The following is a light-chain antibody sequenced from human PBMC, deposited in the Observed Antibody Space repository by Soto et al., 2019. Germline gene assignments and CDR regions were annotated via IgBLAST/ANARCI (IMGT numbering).Light chain of an antibody. CDR1: QSVSSN. J-gene: IGKJ1*01. CDR2: GAS. V-gene: IGKV3-15*01. Sequence: EVVLTNYPATLFEFPGERATLSCRASQSVSSNLAWYRQKPGQAPRLLIYGASTRATGIQARFSGSGSGTEFTLTISSLQSEDFAVYYYQQYNNGLHGPFGQGTKVEIK. CDR3: QQYNNGLHGP.